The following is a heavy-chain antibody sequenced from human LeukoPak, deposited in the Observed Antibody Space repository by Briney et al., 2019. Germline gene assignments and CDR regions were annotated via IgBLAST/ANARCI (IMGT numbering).Heavy chain of an antibody. D-gene: IGHD3-22*01. Sequence: ASVKVSCKASGYTFTSYDINWVRQATGQGLEWMGWMNPNSGNTGYAQKFQGRVTITRNTSISTAYMEPSSLRSEDTAVYYCARVGSSGTPHYYYYMDVWGKGTTVTVSS. J-gene: IGHJ6*03. CDR2: MNPNSGNT. CDR1: GYTFTSYD. CDR3: ARVGSSGTPHYYYYMDV. V-gene: IGHV1-8*03.